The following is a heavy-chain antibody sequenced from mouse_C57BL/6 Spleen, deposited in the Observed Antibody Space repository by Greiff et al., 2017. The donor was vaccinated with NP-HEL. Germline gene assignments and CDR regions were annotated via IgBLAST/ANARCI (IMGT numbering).Heavy chain of an antibody. CDR1: GYTFTSYW. Sequence: QVQLKQSGAELVRPGSSVKLSCKASGYTFTSYWMHWVKQRPIQGLEWIGNIDPSDSETHYTHKFKDKATLTVDNSSSTAYMQLSSLTSEDSAVYYCARGDYDYGWYFDVWGTGTTVTVSS. CDR3: ARGDYDYGWYFDV. CDR2: IDPSDSET. J-gene: IGHJ1*03. V-gene: IGHV1-52*01. D-gene: IGHD2-4*01.